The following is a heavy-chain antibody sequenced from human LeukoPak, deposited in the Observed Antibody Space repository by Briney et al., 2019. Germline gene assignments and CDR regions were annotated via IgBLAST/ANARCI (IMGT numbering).Heavy chain of an antibody. J-gene: IGHJ1*01. CDR2: IGQGGSRV. CDR1: GFAFSTNW. Sequence: GGSLRLSRVASGFAFSTNWMNWVRQAPGEGLEWVANIGQGGSRVNYADSVKGRFSISRDNARNSLFLQLNNLRAEDTAVYYCASSYLKHWGQGTLVTVSS. V-gene: IGHV3-7*01. CDR3: ASSYLKH.